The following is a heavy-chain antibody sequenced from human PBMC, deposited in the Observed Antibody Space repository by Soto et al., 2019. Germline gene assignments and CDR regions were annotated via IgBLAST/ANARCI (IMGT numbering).Heavy chain of an antibody. CDR1: GYTFTSYG. J-gene: IGHJ2*01. CDR3: ARPSQPSSKAHTYWYFDL. Sequence: ASVKVSCKASGYTFTSYGISWVRQAPGQGLEWMGWISAYNGNTNYAQKLQGRVAMTTDTSTSTAYMELRSLRSDDTAVYYCARPSQPSSKAHTYWYFDLWGRGTLVTVSS. CDR2: ISAYNGNT. V-gene: IGHV1-18*01.